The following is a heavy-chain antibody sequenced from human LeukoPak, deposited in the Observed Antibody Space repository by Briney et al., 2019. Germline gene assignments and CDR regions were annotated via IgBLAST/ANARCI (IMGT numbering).Heavy chain of an antibody. J-gene: IGHJ4*02. CDR3: ARGVRVISY. CDR1: GGSISSYY. V-gene: IGHV4-59*01. D-gene: IGHD3-10*01. Sequence: PSETLSLTCTVSGGSISSYYWSWIRQPPGKGLEWIGYIYYSGSTTYNPSLKSRVTISVDTSKNQFSLKLSSVTAADTAVYYCARGVRVISYWGQGTLVTVSS. CDR2: IYYSGST.